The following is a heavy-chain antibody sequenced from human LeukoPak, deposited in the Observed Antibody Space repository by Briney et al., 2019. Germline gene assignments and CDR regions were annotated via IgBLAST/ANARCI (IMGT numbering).Heavy chain of an antibody. Sequence: SVKVSCKASGGTFSSYAISWVRQDPGQGLEWMGRIIPILGIANYAQKFQGRVTITADKSTSTAYMELSSLRSEDTAVYYCAILTTVVTPGDYWGQGTLVTVSS. CDR2: IIPILGIA. D-gene: IGHD4-23*01. J-gene: IGHJ4*02. CDR1: GGTFSSYA. CDR3: AILTTVVTPGDY. V-gene: IGHV1-69*04.